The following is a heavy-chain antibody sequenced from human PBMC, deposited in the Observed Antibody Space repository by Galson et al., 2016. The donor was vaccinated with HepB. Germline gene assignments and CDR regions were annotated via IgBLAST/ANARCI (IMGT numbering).Heavy chain of an antibody. Sequence: SVKVSCKASGDTFSTYTINWVRQAPGQGLKWMGRIIPIFDTTNYAQKFQDRVTITADKSTSTAYMELSSLRSEDTAGYYCAREGEGYCSSNSCYTWFDSWGTGTLVTVSS. CDR3: AREGEGYCSSNSCYTWFDS. CDR1: GDTFSTYT. D-gene: IGHD2-2*02. V-gene: IGHV1-69*08. CDR2: IIPIFDTT. J-gene: IGHJ5*01.